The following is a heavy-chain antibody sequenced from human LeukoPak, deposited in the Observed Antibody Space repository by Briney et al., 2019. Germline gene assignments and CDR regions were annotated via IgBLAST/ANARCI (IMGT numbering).Heavy chain of an antibody. CDR1: GGSFSGYY. CDR3: ARGWTVPHWFDP. Sequence: SETLSLTCAVYGGSFSGYYWSWIRQPPGKGLEWIGEINHSGSTNYNPSLKSRVTISVDTSKNQFSLKLSSVTAADTAVHYCARGWTVPHWFDPWGQGTLVTVSS. V-gene: IGHV4-34*01. CDR2: INHSGST. D-gene: IGHD4-17*01. J-gene: IGHJ5*02.